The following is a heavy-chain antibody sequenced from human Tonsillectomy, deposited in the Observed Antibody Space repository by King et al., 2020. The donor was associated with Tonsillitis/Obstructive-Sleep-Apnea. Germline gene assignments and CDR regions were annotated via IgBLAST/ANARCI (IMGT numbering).Heavy chain of an antibody. J-gene: IGHJ4*02. CDR2: IWYDGSNK. D-gene: IGHD3-16*01. V-gene: IGHV3-33*01. CDR3: ARDRPGDRGFDY. Sequence: VQLVESGGGVVQPGRSLRLSCAASGFTFSSYGMHWVRQAPGKGLEWVAVIWYDGSNKYYADSVKGRFTISRDNSKNTLYLQMNSLRAEDTAVYYCARDRPGDRGFDYWGQGTLVTVSS. CDR1: GFTFSSYG.